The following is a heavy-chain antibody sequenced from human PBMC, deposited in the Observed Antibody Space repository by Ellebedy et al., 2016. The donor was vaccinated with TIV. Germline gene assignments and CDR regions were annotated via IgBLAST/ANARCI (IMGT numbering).Heavy chain of an antibody. CDR2: IGQDGSAK. J-gene: IGHJ4*02. Sequence: GESLKISCVASGFTFTSHWMSWVRQAPGKGLEWVANIGQDGSAKYYVDSVKGRFTISRDNAKNSLYLQMNSLRAEDTAVYYCAGGISVAGTSLGFWGQGTLVTVSS. D-gene: IGHD6-19*01. CDR3: AGGISVAGTSLGF. V-gene: IGHV3-7*03. CDR1: GFTFTSHW.